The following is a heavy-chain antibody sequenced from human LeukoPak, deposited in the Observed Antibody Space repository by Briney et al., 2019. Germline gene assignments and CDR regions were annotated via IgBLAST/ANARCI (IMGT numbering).Heavy chain of an antibody. D-gene: IGHD2-15*01. CDR3: AEYCSAASCYSGFDY. Sequence: GGSLRLSCAASGFTFSSFAMSWVRQAPGKGLEWVSIIGAGGSKTYYADSVKGRFTISRDNSKNTLYLQMNSLRAEDTAVYYCAEYCSAASCYSGFDYWGQGTLVTVSS. V-gene: IGHV3-23*01. CDR1: GFTFSSFA. CDR2: IGAGGSKT. J-gene: IGHJ4*02.